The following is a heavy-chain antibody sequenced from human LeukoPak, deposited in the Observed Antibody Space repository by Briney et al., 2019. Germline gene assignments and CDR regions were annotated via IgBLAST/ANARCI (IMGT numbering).Heavy chain of an antibody. Sequence: ASVKVSCKASGYTFTSYGISWVRQAPGQGLEWMGWISAYNGNTNYAQKLQGRVTMTTDTSTSTAYMELRSLRSDDTAVYYCARDGGYYYDSSGYALDYWGRGTLVTVSS. CDR3: ARDGGYYYDSSGYALDY. V-gene: IGHV1-18*01. J-gene: IGHJ4*02. CDR1: GYTFTSYG. CDR2: ISAYNGNT. D-gene: IGHD3-22*01.